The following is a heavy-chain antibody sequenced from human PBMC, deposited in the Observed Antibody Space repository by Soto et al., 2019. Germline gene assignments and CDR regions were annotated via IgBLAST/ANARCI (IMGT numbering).Heavy chain of an antibody. V-gene: IGHV3-30-3*01. Sequence: QVQLVESGGGVVQPGRSLRLSCAASGFTFSSYAMHWVRQAPGKGLEWVAVISYDGSNKYYADSVKGRFTISRDNSKKTLLLQMNSLRAEYTAVYYCARADEYGDYPSPNYGMDVWGQGTTVTVSS. CDR1: GFTFSSYA. J-gene: IGHJ6*02. D-gene: IGHD4-17*01. CDR2: ISYDGSNK. CDR3: ARADEYGDYPSPNYGMDV.